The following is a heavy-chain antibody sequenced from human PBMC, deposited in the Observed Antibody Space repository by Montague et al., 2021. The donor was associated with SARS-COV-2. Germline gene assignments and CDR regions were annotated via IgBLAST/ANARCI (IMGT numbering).Heavy chain of an antibody. CDR2: IYHSGTT. CDR1: GFSIGSGDY. Sequence: SDTLSLTRTVSGFSIGSGDYWGWIRQPPGKGLEWIGSIYHSGTTYYNPSLQSRLTMSIDTSTNQFSLRLTSVTAADTAVFFCVREKAGGLRNVFDIWGQGTTVTASS. V-gene: IGHV4-38-2*02. J-gene: IGHJ3*02. CDR3: VREKAGGLRNVFDI.